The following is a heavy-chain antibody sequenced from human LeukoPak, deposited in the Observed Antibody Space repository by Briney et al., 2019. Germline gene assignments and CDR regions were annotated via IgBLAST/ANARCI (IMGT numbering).Heavy chain of an antibody. CDR1: GGTFSSYA. D-gene: IGHD3-10*01. Sequence: SVKVSCKASGGTFSSYAITWVRQAPGQGLEWMGRIVPIFGTTHYAQNLQGRATITTDESTGTAYMELSGLRSEDTAVYFCARSYGSGSFLDYWGQGTLVTISS. CDR2: IVPIFGTT. V-gene: IGHV1-69*05. CDR3: ARSYGSGSFLDY. J-gene: IGHJ4*02.